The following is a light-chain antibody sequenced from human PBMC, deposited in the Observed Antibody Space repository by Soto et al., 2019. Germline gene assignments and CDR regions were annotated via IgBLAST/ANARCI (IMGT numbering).Light chain of an antibody. J-gene: IGLJ1*01. CDR3: AVWDDSLNGPWV. CDR2: GNN. CDR1: SSNIGRNS. Sequence: QSVLTQAPSVSGTPGQRVTITCSGSSSNIGRNSVNWYQHLPGTAPKLLTHGNNHRPSGVPDRFSGSKSGTSASLAISGLQPEDEADYCCAVWDDSLNGPWVFGTGTKLTVL. V-gene: IGLV1-44*01.